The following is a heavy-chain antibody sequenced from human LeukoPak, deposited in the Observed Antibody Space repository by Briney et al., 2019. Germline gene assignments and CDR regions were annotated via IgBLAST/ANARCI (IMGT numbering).Heavy chain of an antibody. CDR3: AKERGHPLPNYHMDV. CDR1: GFTFSSYA. CDR2: IVDTGDGT. D-gene: IGHD4/OR15-4a*01. J-gene: IGHJ6*03. V-gene: IGHV3-23*01. Sequence: GGSLRLSCAASGFTFSSYAMSSVRQAPGKGLEWVSTIVDTGDGTFYADSVRGRFTISRDSSKNTLYLQMNSLRADDTAVYYCAKERGHPLPNYHMDVWGKGTTVTVSS.